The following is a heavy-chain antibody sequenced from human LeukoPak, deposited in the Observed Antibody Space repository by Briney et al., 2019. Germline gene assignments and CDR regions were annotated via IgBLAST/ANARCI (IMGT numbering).Heavy chain of an antibody. CDR2: INPSGGST. Sequence: ASVKVSCKASGYIFTSYGISWVRQAPGQGLEWMGIINPSGGSTSYAQKFQGRVTMTRDTSTSTVYMELSSLRSEDTAVYYCARVPLNWGPFDYWGQGTLVTVSS. V-gene: IGHV1-46*01. D-gene: IGHD7-27*01. J-gene: IGHJ4*02. CDR3: ARVPLNWGPFDY. CDR1: GYIFTSYG.